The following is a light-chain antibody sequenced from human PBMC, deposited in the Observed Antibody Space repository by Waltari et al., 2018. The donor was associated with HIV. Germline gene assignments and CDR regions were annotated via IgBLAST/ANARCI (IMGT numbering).Light chain of an antibody. J-gene: IGKJ1*01. CDR1: QSISTW. V-gene: IGKV1-5*03. CDR2: KAS. CDR3: QQYISYWT. Sequence: DIQMTQSPSTLSASVGDRVTITCRASQSISTWLDWYQQKPGKAPKLLIYKASSLESGVPSRFSGSGSGTEFTLTISSLQPDDFATYYCQQYISYWTFGQGTKVEMK.